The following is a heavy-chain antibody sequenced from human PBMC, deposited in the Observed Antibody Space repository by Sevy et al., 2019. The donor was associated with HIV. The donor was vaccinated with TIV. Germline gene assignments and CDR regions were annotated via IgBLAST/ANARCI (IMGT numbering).Heavy chain of an antibody. CDR2: ISGSSNYI. J-gene: IGHJ4*02. D-gene: IGHD1-26*01. Sequence: GGSLRLSSAASGFTFSSYNMNWVRQAPGKGLEWVSSISGSSNYIYYAESVKGRFIISRDNAKNTLYLQMNSLRADDTAVYYCARGPPDGSYDYFDYWGQGTLVTVSS. V-gene: IGHV3-21*06. CDR1: GFTFSSYN. CDR3: ARGPPDGSYDYFDY.